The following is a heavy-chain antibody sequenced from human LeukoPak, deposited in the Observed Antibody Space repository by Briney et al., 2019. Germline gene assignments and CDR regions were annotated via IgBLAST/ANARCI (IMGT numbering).Heavy chain of an antibody. Sequence: GESLKISCKGSGYSFTSYWIGWVRQMPGKGLEWMGIIYPGDSDTRYSPSFQGQVTISADKSISTAYLQWSSLKASDTAMYYCARSLRVWGPLFDPWGQGTLVTVSS. CDR3: ARSLRVWGPLFDP. J-gene: IGHJ5*02. D-gene: IGHD3-16*01. V-gene: IGHV5-51*01. CDR1: GYSFTSYW. CDR2: IYPGDSDT.